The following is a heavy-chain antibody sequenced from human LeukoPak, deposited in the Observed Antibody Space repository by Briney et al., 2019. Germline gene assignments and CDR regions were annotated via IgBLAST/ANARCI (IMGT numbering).Heavy chain of an antibody. CDR1: GGSFSGYY. D-gene: IGHD6-19*01. V-gene: IGHV4-34*01. CDR2: INHSGST. CDR3: AGTPSGWEKGDY. Sequence: PSETLSLTCAVYGGSFSGYYWSRIRQPPGKGLEWIGEINHSGSTNYNPSLKSRVTISVDTSKNQFSLKLSSVTAADTAVYYCAGTPSGWEKGDYWGQGTLVTVSS. J-gene: IGHJ4*02.